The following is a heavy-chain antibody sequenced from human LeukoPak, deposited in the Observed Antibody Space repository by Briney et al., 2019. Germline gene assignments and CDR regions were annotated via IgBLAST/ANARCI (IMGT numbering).Heavy chain of an antibody. D-gene: IGHD1-26*01. V-gene: IGHV4-61*01. Sequence: PSETLSLTCTVSGGSVSSGSYYWSWIRQPPGKGLEWIGYIYYSGSTNYNPSLKSRVTISVDTSKSQFSLKLSSVTAADTAVYYCARVVVGATPLRDDAFDIWGQGTMVTVSS. CDR1: GGSVSSGSYY. CDR2: IYYSGST. J-gene: IGHJ3*02. CDR3: ARVVVGATPLRDDAFDI.